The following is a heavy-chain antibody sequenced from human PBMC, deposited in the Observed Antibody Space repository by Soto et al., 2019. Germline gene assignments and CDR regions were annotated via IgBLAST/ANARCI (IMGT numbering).Heavy chain of an antibody. D-gene: IGHD6-13*01. CDR3: ARVPFSSRWYGVDY. V-gene: IGHV1-18*01. J-gene: IGHJ4*02. CDR2: INVYNGNT. CDR1: GYTFTSFG. Sequence: QVKLVQSGTEVKKPGASVKVSCKASGYTFTSFGIGWVRQAPGQGLEWMGWINVYNGNTYYVQKLQGRDTMTTDTSTSTTYMELRSLRSDDTAVYYCARVPFSSRWYGVDYWGQGTLITVPS.